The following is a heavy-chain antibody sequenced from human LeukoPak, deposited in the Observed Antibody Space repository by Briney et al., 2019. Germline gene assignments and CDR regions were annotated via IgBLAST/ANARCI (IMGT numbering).Heavy chain of an antibody. CDR2: ISATGGIT. CDR3: TKSGNNGGRRGGNDY. V-gene: IGHV3-23*01. CDR1: GFTFSSCD. D-gene: IGHD4-23*01. Sequence: GGSLRLSCAASGFTFSSCDMSWVRQAPGKGLEWVSGISATGGITYYADSVKGRFTISRDNSKNTLYLKMNSLRAEDTALYYCTKSGNNGGRRGGNDYWGQGTLVTVSS. J-gene: IGHJ4*02.